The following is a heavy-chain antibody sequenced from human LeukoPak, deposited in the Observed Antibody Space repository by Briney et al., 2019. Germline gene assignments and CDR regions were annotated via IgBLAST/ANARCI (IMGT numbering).Heavy chain of an antibody. CDR3: AKGHSSGWYLDS. V-gene: IGHV3-30*18. CDR2: TSYDGSNK. Sequence: PGGSLRLSCAASGFTFSSYDMSWVRQAPGKGLEWVALTSYDGSNKYYADSVKGRFTISRDSSTNTLYLQMISLRAEDTAVYYCAKGHSSGWYLDSWGQGTLVTVSS. CDR1: GFTFSSYD. D-gene: IGHD6-19*01. J-gene: IGHJ4*02.